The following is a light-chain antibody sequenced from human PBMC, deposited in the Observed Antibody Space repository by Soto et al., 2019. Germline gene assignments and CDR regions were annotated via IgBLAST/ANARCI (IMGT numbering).Light chain of an antibody. V-gene: IGLV4-69*01. J-gene: IGLJ3*02. Sequence: QSVLTQSPSASASLGASVKLTCTLSSGHSTYAIAWHQHQAEKGPRYLMNLKSDGTYTKGDGIPDRFSGSSSGAERYLTISSLQSEDEADYYCQTWGTGFQVFGGGTKLTVL. CDR1: SGHSTYA. CDR3: QTWGTGFQV. CDR2: LKSDGTY.